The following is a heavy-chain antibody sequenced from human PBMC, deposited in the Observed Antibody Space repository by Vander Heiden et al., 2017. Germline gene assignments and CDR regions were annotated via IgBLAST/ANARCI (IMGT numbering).Heavy chain of an antibody. CDR2: IKPDGSEK. CDR3: TRGGSSSS. D-gene: IGHD6-6*01. Sequence: EVQLVQSGGGLVQRGGSLRLSCAASGFTFRSYWMSWVRQGPGKGLEWVANIKPDGSEKNYVDSVKGRFTVSRDNAKNSLYLQMNSLRADDTAVYYCTRGGSSSSWGQGTLVTVPS. V-gene: IGHV3-7*01. J-gene: IGHJ5*02. CDR1: GFTFRSYW.